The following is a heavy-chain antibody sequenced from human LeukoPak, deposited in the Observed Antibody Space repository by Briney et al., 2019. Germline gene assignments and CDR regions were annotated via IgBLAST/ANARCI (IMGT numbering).Heavy chain of an antibody. J-gene: IGHJ4*02. V-gene: IGHV3-23*01. CDR1: GFTFSSYG. CDR2: ISGGGGST. Sequence: GGSLRLSCAASGFTFSSYGMHWVRQAPGKGLEWVSGISGGGGSTYYADSVKGRFTISRDNSRNTLYLQMNSLRAEDTAVYYCAKGGSNYYPYYFDYWGQGTLVTVSS. D-gene: IGHD3-22*01. CDR3: AKGGSNYYPYYFDY.